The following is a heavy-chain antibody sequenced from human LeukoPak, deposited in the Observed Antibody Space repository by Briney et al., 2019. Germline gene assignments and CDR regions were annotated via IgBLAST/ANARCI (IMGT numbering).Heavy chain of an antibody. J-gene: IGHJ4*02. CDR3: AIYSWNSRRDLDH. CDR2: IKHDGSEK. D-gene: IGHD1-20*01. V-gene: IGHV3-7*01. Sequence: GGSLRLSCAASGFTLSSHWMSWVRQAPGKGLEWVANIKHDGSEKYYADSVKGRLTISRDNAKSSLYLQMNSLRVEDTAVYYCAIYSWNSRRDLDHWGQGTLVTVSS. CDR1: GFTLSSHW.